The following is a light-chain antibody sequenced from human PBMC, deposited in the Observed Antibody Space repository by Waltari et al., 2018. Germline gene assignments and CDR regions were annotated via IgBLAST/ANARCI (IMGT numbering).Light chain of an antibody. J-gene: IGLJ1*01. V-gene: IGLV2-11*01. CDR2: DVY. CDR3: CSYADSSTYV. CDR1: SSDVGDYTY. Sequence: QSALTQPRPVSGSPGQSVTLPCTRTSSDVGDYTYVSWYQPHPGKAPKVMIYDVYKRPSGVPDRFSGSKSGNTASLTISGLQAEDEADYYCCSYADSSTYVFGTGTQVTVL.